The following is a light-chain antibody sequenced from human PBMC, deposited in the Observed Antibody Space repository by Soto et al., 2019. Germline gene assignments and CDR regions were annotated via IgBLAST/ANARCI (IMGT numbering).Light chain of an antibody. V-gene: IGLV2-14*01. Sequence: QSVLTQPASVSGSPGQSITISCTGTSSDVGGYNYVSWYQQHPGKAPKLMIYDVSNRPSGVSNRFSGSKSGNTASLTISGLQAEDEADYYCSSYTSSSTVVLFGGGTKLTVL. CDR1: SSDVGGYNY. CDR3: SSYTSSSTVVL. J-gene: IGLJ2*01. CDR2: DVS.